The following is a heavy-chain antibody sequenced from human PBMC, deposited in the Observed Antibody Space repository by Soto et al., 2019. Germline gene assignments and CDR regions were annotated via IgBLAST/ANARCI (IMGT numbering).Heavy chain of an antibody. D-gene: IGHD5-18*01. CDR2: IYSTGSS. V-gene: IGHV4-30-4*01. Sequence: SEALSLTCTVCGGSIISSYYYGGGIRQSREGGLEWIGYIYSTGSSYYNPSLRSRVSMSVDTSKNQFSLKLSSVTAADTAVYFCARDGIKLWFSGRYRFDPWGQGTLVTVSS. CDR3: ARDGIKLWFSGRYRFDP. CDR1: GGSIISSYYY. J-gene: IGHJ5*02.